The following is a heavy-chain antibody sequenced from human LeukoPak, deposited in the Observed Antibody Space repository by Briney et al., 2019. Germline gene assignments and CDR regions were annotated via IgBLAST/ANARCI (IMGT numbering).Heavy chain of an antibody. V-gene: IGHV4-59*08. J-gene: IGHJ5*02. CDR2: IYSSGST. D-gene: IGHD6-13*01. CDR3: ARHPAADGLNWFDP. Sequence: PPETLSLTCTVSGGSMNRYYWSWIRQSPGKGLEWSGYIYSSGSTNYNPSLKSRATISVDTSKNQFSLRLTSVTAADTAVYYCARHPAADGLNWFDPWGQGTLVTVSS. CDR1: GGSMNRYY.